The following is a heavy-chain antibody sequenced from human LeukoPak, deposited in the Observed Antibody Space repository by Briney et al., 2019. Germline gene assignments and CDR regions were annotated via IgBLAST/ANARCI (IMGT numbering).Heavy chain of an antibody. CDR1: GFTFSSYG. CDR2: ISYDGSNK. D-gene: IGHD5-12*01. Sequence: GGSLRLSCAASGFTFSSYGMHWVRQAPGKGLEWVAVISYDGSNKYYADSVKGRLTISRDNSKNTLYLQMNSLRAEDTAVYYCAKDAFRYSGYDDNTVFDYWGQGTLVTVSS. V-gene: IGHV3-30*18. J-gene: IGHJ4*02. CDR3: AKDAFRYSGYDDNTVFDY.